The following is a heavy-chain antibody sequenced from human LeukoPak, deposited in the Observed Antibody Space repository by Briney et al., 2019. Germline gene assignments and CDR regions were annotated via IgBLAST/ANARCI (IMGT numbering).Heavy chain of an antibody. CDR2: IYASGST. D-gene: IGHD2/OR15-2a*01. CDR1: GGSINSGNYY. CDR3: ARDSIYGYDY. Sequence: KPSQTLSLTCTVSGGSINSGNYYWSWIRQPAGKRLEWIGRIYASGSTDYNPSLKSRVTISVDTSRNQFSLRLSAVTAVDTAVYYCARDSIYGYDYWGQGTLVTVSS. V-gene: IGHV4-61*02. J-gene: IGHJ4*02.